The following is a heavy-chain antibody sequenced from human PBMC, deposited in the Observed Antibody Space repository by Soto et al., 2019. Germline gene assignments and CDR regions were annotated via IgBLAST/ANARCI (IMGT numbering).Heavy chain of an antibody. CDR3: ARVVWSEEGVYFGY. Sequence: QVQLQQWGAGLLKPSETLSLTCAVYGGSFSGYYWSWIRQPPGKGLEWIGEINHSGSTNYNPSLRSGVTISVDTSKNQISLKLSSVTAADTAVYYCARVVWSEEGVYFGYWGQGTLVTISS. V-gene: IGHV4-34*01. CDR2: INHSGST. D-gene: IGHD3-3*01. J-gene: IGHJ4*02. CDR1: GGSFSGYY.